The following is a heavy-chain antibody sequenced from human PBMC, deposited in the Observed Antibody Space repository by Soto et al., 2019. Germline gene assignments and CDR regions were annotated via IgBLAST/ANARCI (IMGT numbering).Heavy chain of an antibody. D-gene: IGHD6-19*01. CDR2: LTPSGGET. J-gene: IGHJ4*02. Sequence: EAQLLESGGGLVQPGGSLRLSCVASGFTFSTYAMSWVRQAPGKGLEWVSALTPSGGETYYADSVKGRFTISRDNSKNTLYLQMNSLRAEDTAVYYCATSSGWPGDYWGQGTLVTVSS. CDR1: GFTFSTYA. V-gene: IGHV3-23*01. CDR3: ATSSGWPGDY.